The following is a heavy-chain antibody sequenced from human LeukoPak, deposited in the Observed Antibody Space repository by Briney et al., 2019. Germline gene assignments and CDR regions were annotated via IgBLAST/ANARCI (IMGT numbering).Heavy chain of an antibody. D-gene: IGHD6-13*01. J-gene: IGHJ4*02. CDR2: ISGSGSST. Sequence: GGSLRLSCAASGFTFSNYDMGWVRQAPGEGLEWVSGISGSGSSTHYADSVKGRFTISRDNPKNAQYLQMSSLRAEDTAVYYCAKAIAATGRWWIFDYWGQGTLVTVSS. CDR1: GFTFSNYD. V-gene: IGHV3-23*01. CDR3: AKAIAATGRWWIFDY.